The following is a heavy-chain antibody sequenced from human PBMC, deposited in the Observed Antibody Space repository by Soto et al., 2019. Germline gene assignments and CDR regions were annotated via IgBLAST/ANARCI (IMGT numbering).Heavy chain of an antibody. J-gene: IGHJ4*02. CDR2: ISYDGNNK. D-gene: IGHD6-19*01. Sequence: QVHLVESGGGVVQSGRSLRLSCAASGFTFSNSAMHWARQAPGKGLEWVAVISYDGNNKYYADSVKGRFTISRDNSMNRLYLQMNSLRPEDTAVYYCARDRVVAGIGEIDYWGQGTLVTVSS. CDR3: ARDRVVAGIGEIDY. CDR1: GFTFSNSA. V-gene: IGHV3-30-3*01.